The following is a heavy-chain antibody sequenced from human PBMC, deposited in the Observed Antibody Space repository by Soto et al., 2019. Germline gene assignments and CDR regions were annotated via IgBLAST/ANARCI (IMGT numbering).Heavy chain of an antibody. V-gene: IGHV1-8*01. CDR3: ARMETFGSLNWFDP. D-gene: IGHD3-16*01. CDR2: MNPGSGDT. CDR1: GYSFSNND. Sequence: ASVKVSCKAAGYSFSNNDVSWLRQATGQGLEWMGWMNPGSGDTGYAQKFQGRVTMTRDISIATAYMELSSLRSDDTAIYYCARMETFGSLNWFDPWGQGTLVTVSS. J-gene: IGHJ5*02.